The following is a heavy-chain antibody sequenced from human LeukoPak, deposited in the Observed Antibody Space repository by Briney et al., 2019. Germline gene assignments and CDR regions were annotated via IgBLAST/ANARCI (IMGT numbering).Heavy chain of an antibody. Sequence: GGSLRLSCAAFGFTLSSYRMHWVRQAPGKGLVWVSRINSDGSSRHYADSVKGRFTISRDNAKNMLYLQMNSLRADDTAVYYCARVEKKLIVGSTNHWFDPWGQGTLVTVSS. D-gene: IGHD1-26*01. CDR1: GFTLSSYR. CDR2: INSDGSSR. CDR3: ARVEKKLIVGSTNHWFDP. J-gene: IGHJ5*02. V-gene: IGHV3-74*01.